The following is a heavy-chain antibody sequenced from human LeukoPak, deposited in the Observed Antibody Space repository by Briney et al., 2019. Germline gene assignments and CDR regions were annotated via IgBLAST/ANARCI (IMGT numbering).Heavy chain of an antibody. Sequence: SETLSLTCTVSGGSISSYYWSWVRHPAGKGLEWIGRIYTSGSTNYNPSLKSRVTMSVDTSKNQFSLKLSSVTAADTAVYYCASHQIAPNWFDPWGQGTLVTVSS. D-gene: IGHD6-13*01. CDR3: ASHQIAPNWFDP. CDR1: GGSISSYY. CDR2: IYTSGST. V-gene: IGHV4-4*07. J-gene: IGHJ5*02.